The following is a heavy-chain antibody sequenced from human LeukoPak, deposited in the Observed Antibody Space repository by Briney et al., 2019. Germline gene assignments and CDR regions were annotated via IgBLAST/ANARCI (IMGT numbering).Heavy chain of an antibody. Sequence: ASVKVSCKASGYTFTSYGISWVRQAPGQGLEWMGWISAYNGNTNYAQKLQGRVTMTTDTSTSTAYMELRSLRSDDTAVYYCARMLRSGIQLDYYYYYMDVWGKGTTVTVSS. CDR1: GYTFTSYG. D-gene: IGHD5-18*01. J-gene: IGHJ6*03. V-gene: IGHV1-18*01. CDR3: ARMLRSGIQLDYYYYYMDV. CDR2: ISAYNGNT.